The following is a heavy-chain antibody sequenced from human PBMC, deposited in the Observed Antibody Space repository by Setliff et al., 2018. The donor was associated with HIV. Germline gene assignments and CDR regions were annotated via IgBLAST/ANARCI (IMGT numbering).Heavy chain of an antibody. CDR3: ARREYNYVPRAFDL. J-gene: IGHJ3*01. D-gene: IGHD1-1*01. CDR2: IRYDGSNK. V-gene: IGHV3-30*02. CDR1: EFTFSSYG. Sequence: PGGSLRLSCAPSEFTFSSYGMHWVRQAPGKGLEWVSFIRYDGSNKKYADSVKGRFTISRDNSKNTLYLQMNSLRVEDTAVYYCARREYNYVPRAFDLWGRGTMVTVSS.